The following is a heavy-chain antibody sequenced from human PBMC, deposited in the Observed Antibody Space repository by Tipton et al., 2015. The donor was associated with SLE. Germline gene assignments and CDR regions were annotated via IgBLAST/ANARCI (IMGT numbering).Heavy chain of an antibody. J-gene: IGHJ4*02. D-gene: IGHD4-11*01. V-gene: IGHV3-15*01. CDR2: IKTKAEGGTT. CDR1: GFTFSNVW. Sequence: GSLRLSCAASGFTFSNVWMNWVRQAPGKGLEWVGRIKTKAEGGTTEYAAPVKGRFTILRDDSKNTLYLQMNSLKTEDTAVYFCTTRIVTTSDYWGQGTLVTVSS. CDR3: TTRIVTTSDY.